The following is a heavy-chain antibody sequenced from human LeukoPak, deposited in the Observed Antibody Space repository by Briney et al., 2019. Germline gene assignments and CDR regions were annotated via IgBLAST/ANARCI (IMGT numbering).Heavy chain of an antibody. CDR1: GGTFSSYA. D-gene: IGHD3-9*01. CDR2: IIPIFGTA. CDR3: ARVRDKYYDILTGYYNGYYYYGMDV. Sequence: SVRVSCKASGGTFSSYAISWVRQAPGQGREWMGGIIPIFGTANYAQKFQGRVTITADKSTSTAYMELSSLRSEDTAVYYCARVRDKYYDILTGYYNGYYYYGMDVWGKGTTVTVSS. J-gene: IGHJ6*04. V-gene: IGHV1-69*06.